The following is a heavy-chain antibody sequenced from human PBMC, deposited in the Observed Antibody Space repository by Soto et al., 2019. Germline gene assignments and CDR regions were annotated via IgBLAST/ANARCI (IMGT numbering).Heavy chain of an antibody. V-gene: IGHV1-2*04. CDR1: GGTFSSYA. D-gene: IGHD4-17*01. CDR2: INPNTGDT. Sequence: QVQLVQSGAEVKKPGSSVKVSCKASGGTFSSYAISWVRQAPGQGLEWMGGINPNTGDTNYAQRFQGWVTMTRDTSISTAYMELSRLKSDDTAVYYCARANYGGNSEADYWGQGTLVTVSS. J-gene: IGHJ4*02. CDR3: ARANYGGNSEADY.